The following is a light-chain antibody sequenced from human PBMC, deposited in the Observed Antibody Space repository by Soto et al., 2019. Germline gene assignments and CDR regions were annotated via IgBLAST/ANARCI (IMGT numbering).Light chain of an antibody. J-gene: IGKJ3*01. V-gene: IGKV1-33*01. CDR1: QDISTY. Sequence: DIQMTQSPSSLSASVGDRVTITCQASQDISTYLNWYQHKPGKAPKLLIYGASNLETGVPSRFSGSGSGTRFTFTIHSLQPEDIATYYCQQYDNLPSFGPGTKVDIK. CDR2: GAS. CDR3: QQYDNLPS.